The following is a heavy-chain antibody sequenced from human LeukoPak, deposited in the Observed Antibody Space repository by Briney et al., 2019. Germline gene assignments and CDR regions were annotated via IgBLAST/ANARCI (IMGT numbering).Heavy chain of an antibody. CDR3: ARDVRSSGWYSSWYFDL. CDR1: GDSISGYF. Sequence: PSETLSLTCTVSGDSISGYFWSWIRQPPGKGLEWIGYIYYSGSTNYNPSLRSRVTISVDTSKNQFSLKLSSVTAAGTAVYYCARDVRSSGWYSSWYFDLWGRGTLVTVSS. J-gene: IGHJ2*01. V-gene: IGHV4-59*01. CDR2: IYYSGST. D-gene: IGHD6-19*01.